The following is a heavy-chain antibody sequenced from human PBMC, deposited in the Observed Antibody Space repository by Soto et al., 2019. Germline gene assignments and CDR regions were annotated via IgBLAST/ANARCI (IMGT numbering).Heavy chain of an antibody. CDR3: ARGRSSADIVVVPAAGDNWFDP. D-gene: IGHD2-2*01. CDR1: GGSVSSYY. V-gene: IGHV4-59*02. J-gene: IGHJ5*02. CDR2: IYYSGST. Sequence: SETLSLTCTVSGGSVSSYYWSWIRQPPGKGLEWIGYIYYSGSTNYNPSLKSRVTISVDTSKNQFSLKLSSVTAADTAVYYCARGRSSADIVVVPAAGDNWFDPWGQGTLVTVSS.